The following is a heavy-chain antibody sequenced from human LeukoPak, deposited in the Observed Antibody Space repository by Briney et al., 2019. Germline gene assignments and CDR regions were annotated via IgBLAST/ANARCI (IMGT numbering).Heavy chain of an antibody. CDR3: ARLRAYYLDY. Sequence: PSETLSLTCTVSGGSISSYYWSWIRQPPGQGLEWIGYIYYSGSTNYNPSLKSRVTMSVDTSKNQFSLKLSSVTAADTAVYYCARLRAYYLDYWGQGTLVTVSS. V-gene: IGHV4-59*01. CDR1: GGSISSYY. J-gene: IGHJ4*02. D-gene: IGHD3-10*01. CDR2: IYYSGST.